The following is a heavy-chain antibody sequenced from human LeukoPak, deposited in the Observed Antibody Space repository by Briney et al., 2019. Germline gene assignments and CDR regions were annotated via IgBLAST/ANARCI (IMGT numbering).Heavy chain of an antibody. CDR1: GFTFSSYW. CDR3: ARGSGSYSAVDY. D-gene: IGHD1-26*01. CDR2: IKQDGSEK. Sequence: GGSLRLXCAASGFTFSSYWMSWVRQAPGKGLESVANIKQDGSEKYYVDSVKGRFTISRDNAKNSLYLQMNSLRAEDTAVYYCARGSGSYSAVDYWGQGTLVTVSS. V-gene: IGHV3-7*01. J-gene: IGHJ4*02.